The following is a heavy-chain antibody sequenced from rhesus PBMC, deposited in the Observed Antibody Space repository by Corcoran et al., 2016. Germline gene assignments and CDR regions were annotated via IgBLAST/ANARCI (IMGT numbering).Heavy chain of an antibody. D-gene: IGHD6-37*01. J-gene: IGHJ5-2*02. Sequence: QVQLQESGPGLVKPSETLSLTCAASGGSISDYYSWYGISTPPGKGPEGIGNIYGNRASTYYNPSLQSQVTISKDTSKNQFFLKLSSVTAADTAVYYCARSGGNSLDVWGRGVLVTVSS. V-gene: IGHV4S9*01. CDR2: IYGNRAST. CDR3: ARSGGNSLDV. CDR1: GGSISDYYS.